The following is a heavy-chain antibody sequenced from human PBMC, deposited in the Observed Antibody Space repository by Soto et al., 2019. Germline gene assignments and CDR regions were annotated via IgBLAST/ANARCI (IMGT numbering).Heavy chain of an antibody. J-gene: IGHJ6*02. V-gene: IGHV1-69*08. Sequence: QVQLVQSGAAVKKPGSSVKVSCKASGTIFSSYTISWVRQAPGQGLEWMGRIIHILGETNSAQKFQGRVTLTADKSTNTAYMELNSLRLEDTALYYCARGLGGRMDDWGQGTTGTVSS. D-gene: IGHD3-16*01. CDR1: GTIFSSYT. CDR3: ARGLGGRMDD. CDR2: IIHILGET.